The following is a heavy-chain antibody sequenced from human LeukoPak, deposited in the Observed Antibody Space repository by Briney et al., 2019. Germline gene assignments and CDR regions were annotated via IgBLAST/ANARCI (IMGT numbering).Heavy chain of an antibody. CDR1: GFTFSSYA. D-gene: IGHD5-18*01. CDR2: ISISGDST. Sequence: GGSLRLSCAASGFTFSSYAMSWVRQAPGKGVEWVCGISISGDSTYYGDSVKGRFSISRDNSKNTVYLQMNSLRAEDTAVYYCAKDLRLWLGTYDYWGQGTLVTVSS. CDR3: AKDLRLWLGTYDY. J-gene: IGHJ4*02. V-gene: IGHV3-23*01.